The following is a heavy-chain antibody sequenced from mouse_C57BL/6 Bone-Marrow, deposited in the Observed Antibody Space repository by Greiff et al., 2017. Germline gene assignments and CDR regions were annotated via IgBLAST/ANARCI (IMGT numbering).Heavy chain of an antibody. CDR1: GYTFTSYW. J-gene: IGHJ1*03. D-gene: IGHD1-1*01. CDR3: AREGAITTVVDWSFDV. Sequence: QVQLQQPGPELVMPGASVKLSCKASGYTFTSYWMHLVKQSPGQGLEWIGEIDPSDSYTNYNQKFKGKSTLTVDKSSTTAYMQLSSLTSEDSAVYYCAREGAITTVVDWSFDVWGTGTTVTVSS. CDR2: IDPSDSYT. V-gene: IGHV1-69*01.